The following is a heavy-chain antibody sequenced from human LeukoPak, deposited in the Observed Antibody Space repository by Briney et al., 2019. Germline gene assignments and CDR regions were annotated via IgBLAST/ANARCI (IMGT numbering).Heavy chain of an antibody. V-gene: IGHV3-7*01. D-gene: IGHD3-16*01. J-gene: IGHJ4*02. CDR2: IKQDGSEK. CDR3: ASGRQLGY. CDR1: GLTFSSYW. Sequence: GRSLRLSCAASGLTFSSYWMSWVRQAPGKGLEWVANIKQDGSEKYYVDSVKGRFTISRDNARNSLYLQMNSLRAEDTAIYYCASGRQLGYWGQGTLVTVSS.